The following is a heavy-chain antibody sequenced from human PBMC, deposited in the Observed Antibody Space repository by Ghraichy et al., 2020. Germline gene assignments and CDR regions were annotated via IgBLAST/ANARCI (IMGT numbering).Heavy chain of an antibody. V-gene: IGHV4-4*02. CDR3: ARAANPTRSVWPIDC. Sequence: SETLSLTCAVSGGSISSSFWWSWVRQPPGKGLEWIGEVYHSGSTTYNPSLKSRVTISVDKSQNQFSLTLSSVTAADTAVYYCARAANPTRSVWPIDCWGQGTLVTVSS. CDR2: VYHSGST. J-gene: IGHJ4*02. CDR1: GGSISSSFW.